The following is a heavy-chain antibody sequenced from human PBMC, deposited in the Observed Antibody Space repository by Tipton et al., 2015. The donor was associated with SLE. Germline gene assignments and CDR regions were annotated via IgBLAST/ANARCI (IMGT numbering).Heavy chain of an antibody. Sequence: TLSLTCTVSGGSISSSRYSWGWIRQPPGKGLEWIGSIYYSGSTYYNPSLKSRVTISVDTSKNQFSLKLRSVTAADTAVYYCARLSQSEHIVVRFDYWGRGTLVTVSS. CDR2: IYYSGST. D-gene: IGHD2-21*01. J-gene: IGHJ4*02. V-gene: IGHV4-39*07. CDR1: GGSISSSRYS. CDR3: ARLSQSEHIVVRFDY.